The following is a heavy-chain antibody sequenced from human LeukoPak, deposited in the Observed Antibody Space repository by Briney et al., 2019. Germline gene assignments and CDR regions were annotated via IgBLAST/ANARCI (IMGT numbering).Heavy chain of an antibody. V-gene: IGHV3-23*01. Sequence: GGSLRLSCAASGFTFSSYAMSWVRQAPGKGLEWVSVISGSGGSTYYADSVKGRFTISRDNSKNTLYLQMNNLRAEDTAVYYCAKDTSGWYDYWGQGTLVTVSS. CDR1: GFTFSSYA. J-gene: IGHJ4*02. CDR3: AKDTSGWYDY. D-gene: IGHD6-19*01. CDR2: ISGSGGST.